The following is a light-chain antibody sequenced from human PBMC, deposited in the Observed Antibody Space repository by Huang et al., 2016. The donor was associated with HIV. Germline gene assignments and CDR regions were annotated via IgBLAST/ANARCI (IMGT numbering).Light chain of an antibody. Sequence: VLTQSPGSVSVSLGDRVTVSCRARQSVDSGYLGWYQQKAGQSPRLLVYGTSSRASGIPSRFSGSGSGTEFTLTISRLEPEDFGVYYCHQYGSSKATFGQGTKVDI. J-gene: IGKJ1*01. V-gene: IGKV3-20*01. CDR1: QSVDSGY. CDR3: HQYGSSKAT. CDR2: GTS.